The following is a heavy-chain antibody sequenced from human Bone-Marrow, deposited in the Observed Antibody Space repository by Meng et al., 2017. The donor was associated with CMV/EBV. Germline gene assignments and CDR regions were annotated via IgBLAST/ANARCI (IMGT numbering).Heavy chain of an antibody. Sequence: GESLKISCAASGFTFSDYYMSWIRQAPGKGLEWVSYISSSGSTIYYADSVKGRFTISRDNAKNSLYLQMNSLRAEDTAVYYCARGPIPYYDSSGYSIWGQGTLVTVSS. J-gene: IGHJ4*02. D-gene: IGHD3-22*01. CDR2: ISSSGSTI. CDR1: GFTFSDYY. CDR3: ARGPIPYYDSSGYSI. V-gene: IGHV3-11*01.